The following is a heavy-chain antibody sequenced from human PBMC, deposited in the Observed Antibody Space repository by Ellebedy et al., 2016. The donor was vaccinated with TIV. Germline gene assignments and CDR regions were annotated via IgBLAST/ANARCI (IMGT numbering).Heavy chain of an antibody. CDR1: GYTFSGHA. D-gene: IGHD3-10*01. V-gene: IGHV1-3*01. CDR3: AREGGFGELFDY. J-gene: IGHJ4*02. CDR2: INAGNGDT. Sequence: AASVKVSCKASGYTFSGHAMHWVRQAPGQGLEWMGQINAGNGDTKYSQKFRGRLTITRDTSATTAYMELYSLTSEDTAVVYCAREGGFGELFDYWGQGTLVTVSS.